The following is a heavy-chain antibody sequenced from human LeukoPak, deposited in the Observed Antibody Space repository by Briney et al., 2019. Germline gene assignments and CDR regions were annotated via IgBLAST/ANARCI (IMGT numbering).Heavy chain of an antibody. V-gene: IGHV4-59*01. J-gene: IGHJ4*02. Sequence: SETLSLTCTVSGGSISSYYWSWIRQPPGKGLEWIGYIYYSGSTNYNPSLKSRVTISVDTSKNQFSLKLSSVTAADTAVYYCARLIAVAAVLDYWGQGTLVTVSS. CDR3: ARLIAVAAVLDY. D-gene: IGHD6-19*01. CDR1: GGSISSYY. CDR2: IYYSGST.